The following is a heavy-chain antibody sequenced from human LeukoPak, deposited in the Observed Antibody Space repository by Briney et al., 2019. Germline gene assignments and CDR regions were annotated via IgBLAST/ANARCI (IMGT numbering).Heavy chain of an antibody. D-gene: IGHD5-18*01. CDR3: ARDRVGAVDTAVGGVRYYYYYYMDV. Sequence: SQTLSLTCTVSGGSISSGGYYWSWIRQHPGKGLVWIGYIYYSGSTYYNPSLKSRVTISVDTSKNQFSLKLSSVTAADTAVYYCARDRVGAVDTAVGGVRYYYYYYMDVWGIGTTVTVSS. J-gene: IGHJ6*03. CDR1: GGSISSGGYY. CDR2: IYYSGST. V-gene: IGHV4-31*03.